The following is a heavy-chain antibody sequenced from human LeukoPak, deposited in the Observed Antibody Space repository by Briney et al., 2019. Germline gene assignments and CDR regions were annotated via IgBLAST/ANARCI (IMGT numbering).Heavy chain of an antibody. CDR2: IKQDGSEK. J-gene: IGHJ4*02. CDR1: GFTFSNHW. D-gene: IGHD6-13*01. V-gene: IGHV3-7*01. Sequence: GGSLRLSCAASGFTFSNHWMSWVRQAPGKGLEWVANIKQDGSEKYYVDSVKGRFTISRDNAKNSLYLQMNSLRAEDTAVYYCASSSREYWGQGTLVTDSS. CDR3: ASSSREY.